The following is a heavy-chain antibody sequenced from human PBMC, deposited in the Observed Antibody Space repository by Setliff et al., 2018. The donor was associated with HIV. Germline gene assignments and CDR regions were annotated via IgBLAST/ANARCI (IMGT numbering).Heavy chain of an antibody. CDR3: AKTQTVITVYGPFDS. Sequence: GESLTLSCAASGFSFRSYAVSWVRQAPGKGLEWVSVISGSGDITYYRESVKGRFTVSRDNSNNTVYLQMNSLRAEDTAMYYCAKTQTVITVYGPFDSWGQGTPVTVS. CDR2: ISGSGDIT. D-gene: IGHD4-4*01. V-gene: IGHV3-23*01. J-gene: IGHJ4*02. CDR1: GFSFRSYA.